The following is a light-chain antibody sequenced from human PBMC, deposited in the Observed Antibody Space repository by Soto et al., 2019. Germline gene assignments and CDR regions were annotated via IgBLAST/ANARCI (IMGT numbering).Light chain of an antibody. Sequence: DLVMTQSPLSLPVTPGEPASISCRSSQSLLHSNGYNYLDWYLQKPGQSPQLLIYLCSNRASGVPDRFSGSGSGTDFTLKISRVEAEDVGVYYCMQALQTPYTFGQGTKLEIK. CDR2: LCS. CDR3: MQALQTPYT. V-gene: IGKV2-28*01. CDR1: QSLLHSNGYNY. J-gene: IGKJ2*01.